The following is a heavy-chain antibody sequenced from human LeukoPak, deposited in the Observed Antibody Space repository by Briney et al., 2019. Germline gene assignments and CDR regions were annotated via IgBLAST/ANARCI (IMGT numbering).Heavy chain of an antibody. J-gene: IGHJ6*03. CDR1: GGSISSSSYY. Sequence: SETLSLTCTVSGGSISSSSYYWGWIRQPPGKGLEWIGSIYYSGSTYYNPSLKSRVTISVDTSKNQFSLKLSSVTAADTAVYYCARGLPPGSGGSNPLSYYMDVWGKGTTVTVSS. D-gene: IGHD2-15*01. V-gene: IGHV4-39*01. CDR3: ARGLPPGSGGSNPLSYYMDV. CDR2: IYYSGST.